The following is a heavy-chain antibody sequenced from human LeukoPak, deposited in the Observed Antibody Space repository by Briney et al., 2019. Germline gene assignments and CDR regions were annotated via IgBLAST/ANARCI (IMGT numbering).Heavy chain of an antibody. CDR3: ARGGIGLGY. CDR2: LIPIVDVA. Sequence: VASVKVSCTASGDTFSSYAFNWVRQAPGQRPEWMGRLIPIVDVANYAPKFQDRVTMTADTATSTAYMELTSLRSEDTAVYYCARGGIGLGYWGQGTLVTVSS. V-gene: IGHV1-69*04. D-gene: IGHD3-3*02. J-gene: IGHJ4*02. CDR1: GDTFSSYA.